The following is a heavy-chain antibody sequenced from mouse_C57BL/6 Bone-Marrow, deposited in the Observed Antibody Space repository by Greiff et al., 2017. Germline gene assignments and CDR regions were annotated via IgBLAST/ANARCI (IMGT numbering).Heavy chain of an antibody. J-gene: IGHJ3*01. CDR3: ARLRSFAY. CDR1: GYTFTSYG. V-gene: IGHV1-81*01. CDR2: IYPRSGNT. D-gene: IGHD1-1*01. Sequence: QVQLQQSGAELARPGASVKLSCKASGYTFTSYGISWVKQRPGQGLEWSGEIYPRSGNTYYNEKFKGKATLTADKSSSTAYMELRSLTAEDSAVYVCARLRSFAYWGQGTLVTVSA.